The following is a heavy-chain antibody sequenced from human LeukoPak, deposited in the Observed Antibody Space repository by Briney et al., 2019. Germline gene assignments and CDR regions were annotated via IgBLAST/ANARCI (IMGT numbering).Heavy chain of an antibody. J-gene: IGHJ4*02. CDR2: ISYDIYSK. Sequence: GGSLRLSCAASGFTFTSSSMHWVRQAPGKGLERVAVISYDIYSKYYADSVRGRFTISRDNSENTLYLQMNSLRCEDTAVYYRARDAWSVRSYFDYWGQGTLVTVSS. V-gene: IGHV3-30*04. CDR3: ARDAWSVRSYFDY. CDR1: GFTFTSSS. D-gene: IGHD2-8*01.